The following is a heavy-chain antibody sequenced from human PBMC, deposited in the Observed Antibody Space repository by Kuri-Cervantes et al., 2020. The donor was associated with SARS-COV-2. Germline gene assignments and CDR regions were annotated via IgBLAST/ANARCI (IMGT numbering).Heavy chain of an antibody. D-gene: IGHD3-3*01. Sequence: SVKVSCKASGGTFSSYAISWVRQAAGQGLEWMGGIISIFGTANYAQKFQGGVTITTDESTSKAYMELINLRSEDTAVYYCARDAHMVLFLEWLLSFGYFDLWGRGTLVTVSS. V-gene: IGHV1-69*05. J-gene: IGHJ2*01. CDR3: ARDAHMVLFLEWLLSFGYFDL. CDR1: GGTFSSYA. CDR2: IISIFGTA.